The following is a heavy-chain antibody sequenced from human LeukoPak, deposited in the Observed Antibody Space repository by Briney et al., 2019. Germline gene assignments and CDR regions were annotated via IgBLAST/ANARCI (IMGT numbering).Heavy chain of an antibody. V-gene: IGHV1-46*01. D-gene: IGHD3-3*01. CDR2: INPTDGAT. CDR3: ARWRSVGLSETLGGLFASYYTYYYMDV. Sequence: GASVKVSCKASGYTFTMYYIHWVRQAPGQGLEWMGMINPTDGATTYAQRFQGRITMTRDMSTTTVYMDLRSLRSEVTAVVFCARWRSVGLSETLGGLFASYYTYYYMDVWGRGTMVTVSS. CDR1: GYTFTMYY. J-gene: IGHJ6*03.